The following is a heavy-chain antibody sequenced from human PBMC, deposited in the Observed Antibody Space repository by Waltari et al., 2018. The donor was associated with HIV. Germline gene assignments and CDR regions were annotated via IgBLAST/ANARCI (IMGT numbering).Heavy chain of an antibody. CDR1: GFTSRSFG. D-gene: IGHD3-22*01. CDR3: ASPFYSDSTTYYYGLDY. J-gene: IGHJ4*02. V-gene: IGHV3-30-3*01. CDR2: ISNDGSSK. Sequence: QVQLVASGGGVVQPGRSRRPSCSASGFTSRSFGLHLVRQAPGKGLELVAVISNDGSSKYYADSVKGRFTISRDNSKNTLYLHMNSLRAEDTAVYYCASPFYSDSTTYYYGLDYWGQGTLVTVSS.